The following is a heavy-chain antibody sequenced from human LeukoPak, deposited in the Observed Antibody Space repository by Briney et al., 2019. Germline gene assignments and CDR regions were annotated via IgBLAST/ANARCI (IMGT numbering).Heavy chain of an antibody. CDR3: ARARNFWGLVPAARGMDV. J-gene: IGHJ6*02. D-gene: IGHD2-2*01. Sequence: PSQTLSLTCTVSGGSISSGGYYWSWIRQHPGKGLEWIGYIYYSGSTYYNPSLKSRVTISVDTSKNQFSLKLSSVTAADTAVYYCARARNFWGLVPAARGMDVWGQGTTVTVSS. V-gene: IGHV4-31*03. CDR2: IYYSGST. CDR1: GGSISSGGYY.